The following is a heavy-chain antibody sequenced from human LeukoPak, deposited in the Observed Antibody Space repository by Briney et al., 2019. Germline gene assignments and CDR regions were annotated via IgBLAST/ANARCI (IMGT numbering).Heavy chain of an antibody. CDR1: GGSISSGSYY. D-gene: IGHD4-11*01. CDR2: INTSGST. Sequence: SETLSLTCTVSGGSISSGSYYWSWTRQPAGKGLEWIGRINTSGSTNYNPSLKSRVTISVDTSKSQFSLKLSSVTAADTAVYYCASIQSYYFGLDVWGQGTTVTVSS. J-gene: IGHJ6*02. V-gene: IGHV4-61*02. CDR3: ASIQSYYFGLDV.